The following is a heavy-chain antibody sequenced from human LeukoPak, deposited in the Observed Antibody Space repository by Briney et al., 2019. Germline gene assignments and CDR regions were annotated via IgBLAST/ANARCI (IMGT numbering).Heavy chain of an antibody. D-gene: IGHD6-19*01. CDR2: ISYDGSNK. Sequence: GGSLRLSCSASGFTFSSCGMHWVRQAPGKGLEWVAVISYDGSNKYYADSVKGRFTISRDNSKNTLFLEMNSLRAEDTAVYYCAKALTSGWYLDAFNIWGQGTMVTVSS. V-gene: IGHV3-30*18. CDR1: GFTFSSCG. CDR3: AKALTSGWYLDAFNI. J-gene: IGHJ3*02.